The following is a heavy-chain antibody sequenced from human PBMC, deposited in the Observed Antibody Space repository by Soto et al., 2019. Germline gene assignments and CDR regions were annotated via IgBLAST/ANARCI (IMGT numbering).Heavy chain of an antibody. V-gene: IGHV4-59*01. J-gene: IGHJ3*02. Sequence: SETLSLTCTVSGGSISSYYWSWIRQPPGKGLEWIGYIYYSGSTNYNPSLKSRVTISVDTSKNQFSLKLSSVTAADTAVYYCARGAFGDYLPNDDAFDIWGQGTMVTVSS. D-gene: IGHD4-17*01. CDR1: GGSISSYY. CDR3: ARGAFGDYLPNDDAFDI. CDR2: IYYSGST.